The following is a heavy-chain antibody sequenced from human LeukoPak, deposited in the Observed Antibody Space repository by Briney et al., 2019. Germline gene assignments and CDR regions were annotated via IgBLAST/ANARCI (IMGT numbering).Heavy chain of an antibody. CDR3: AAVLGYCSSTSCSNWFDP. D-gene: IGHD2-2*01. Sequence: SETLSLTCTVSGGSISSSSYYWGWIRQPPGKGLEWIGSIYYSGSTYYNPSLKSRVTISVDTSKNQFSLKLSPVTAADTAVYYCAAVLGYCSSTSCSNWFDPWGQGTLVTVSS. V-gene: IGHV4-39*01. CDR1: GGSISSSSYY. J-gene: IGHJ5*02. CDR2: IYYSGST.